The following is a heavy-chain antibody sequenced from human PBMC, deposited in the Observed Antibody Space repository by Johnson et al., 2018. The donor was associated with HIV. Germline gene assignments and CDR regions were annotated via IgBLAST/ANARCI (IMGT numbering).Heavy chain of an antibody. CDR1: GFSFSDYY. D-gene: IGHD3-10*01. CDR3: AKEDYYGSGSYDAFDI. J-gene: IGHJ3*02. Sequence: VQLVESGGGVVQPGRSLRLSCAASGFSFSDYYMSWIRQAPGNGLEWVAVISYDGSNKYYADSVKGRFTISRDNSKNTLYLQMNSLRAEDTAVYYCAKEDYYGSGSYDAFDIWGQGTMVTVSS. CDR2: ISYDGSNK. V-gene: IGHV3-30*18.